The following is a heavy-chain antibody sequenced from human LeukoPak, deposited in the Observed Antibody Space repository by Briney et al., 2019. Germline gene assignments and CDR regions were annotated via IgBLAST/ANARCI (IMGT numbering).Heavy chain of an antibody. Sequence: PGGSLRLSCAASGFTFSSYAMHWVRQAPGKGLEWVAVISYDGSNKYYADSVKGRFTISRDNSKNTLYLQMNSLRAEDTAVYYCARDGENSGSPPLDYWGQGTLVTVSS. J-gene: IGHJ4*02. CDR2: ISYDGSNK. CDR3: ARDGENSGSPPLDY. V-gene: IGHV3-30*04. CDR1: GFTFSSYA. D-gene: IGHD1-26*01.